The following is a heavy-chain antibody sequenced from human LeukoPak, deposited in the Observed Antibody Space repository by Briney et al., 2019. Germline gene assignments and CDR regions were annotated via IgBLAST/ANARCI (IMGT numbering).Heavy chain of an antibody. J-gene: IGHJ3*02. V-gene: IGHV3-21*01. CDR2: ISSSSSYI. CDR3: ARDLVGGVDYYDSSGYAGAFDI. D-gene: IGHD3-22*01. CDR1: GFTFSSYS. Sequence: GGSLRLSCAASGFTFSSYSMNWVRQAPGKGLEWVSSISSSSSYIYYADSVKGRFTISRDNAKNSLYLQMNSLRAEDTAVYYCARDLVGGVDYYDSSGYAGAFDIWGQGTMVTVSS.